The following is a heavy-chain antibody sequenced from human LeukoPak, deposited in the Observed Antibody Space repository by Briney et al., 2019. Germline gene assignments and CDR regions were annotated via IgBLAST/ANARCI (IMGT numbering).Heavy chain of an antibody. Sequence: PGGSLRLSCAASGFTFSSYGMHWVRQSPGKGLERVAVISYAVSNKYYADSVKGRFTISRDNSKNTLYLQMDSLRAEDTAVYYCAKANTAMSYFDYWGQGTLVTVSS. CDR2: ISYAVSNK. CDR3: AKANTAMSYFDY. V-gene: IGHV3-30*18. D-gene: IGHD5-18*01. J-gene: IGHJ4*02. CDR1: GFTFSSYG.